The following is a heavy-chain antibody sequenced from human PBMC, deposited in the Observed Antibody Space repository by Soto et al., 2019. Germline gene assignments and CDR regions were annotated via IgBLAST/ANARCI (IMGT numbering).Heavy chain of an antibody. Sequence: EVQLVESGGGLVQPGGSLRLSCAASGFTFSSYWMSWVRQAPGKWLEWVANIKQDGNEKYYVDSVKGRFTISRYNAKNSLYLQMNSMRAEDTAVYYCARDSPPLLLWFGAPSDYWGQGTLVTVSS. V-gene: IGHV3-7*05. J-gene: IGHJ4*02. CDR1: GFTFSSYW. CDR3: ARDSPPLLLWFGAPSDY. CDR2: IKQDGNEK. D-gene: IGHD3-10*01.